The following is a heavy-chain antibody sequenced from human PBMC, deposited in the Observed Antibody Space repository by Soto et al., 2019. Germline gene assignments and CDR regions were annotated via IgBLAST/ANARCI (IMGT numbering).Heavy chain of an antibody. CDR1: GGTFSSYT. J-gene: IGHJ5*02. CDR2: IIPILGIA. D-gene: IGHD2-2*01. Sequence: QVQLVQSGAEVKKPGSSVKVSCKASGGTFSSYTISWVRQAPGQGLEWMGRIIPILGIANYAQKFQGRVTITADKSTSTAYMERSSLRSEDTAVYYCARGTLEYCSSTSCYARVGWFDTWGQGTLVTVSS. CDR3: ARGTLEYCSSTSCYARVGWFDT. V-gene: IGHV1-69*02.